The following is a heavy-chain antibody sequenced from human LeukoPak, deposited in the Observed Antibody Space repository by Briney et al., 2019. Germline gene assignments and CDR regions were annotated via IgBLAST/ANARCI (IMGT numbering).Heavy chain of an antibody. D-gene: IGHD2-21*02. CDR2: IYYSGST. CDR1: GGSISSGDYY. V-gene: IGHV4-30-4*01. Sequence: SQTRSLTCTVSGGSISSGDYYWSWIRQPPGRGLEWIGYIYYSGSTYYNPSLKSRVTISVDTSKNQFSLKLSSVTAADTAVYYCARSDGYYFDYWGQGTLVTVSS. CDR3: ARSDGYYFDY. J-gene: IGHJ4*02.